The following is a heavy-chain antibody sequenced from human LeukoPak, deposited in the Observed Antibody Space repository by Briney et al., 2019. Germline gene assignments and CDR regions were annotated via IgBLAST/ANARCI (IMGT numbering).Heavy chain of an antibody. V-gene: IGHV3-23*01. J-gene: IGHJ4*02. CDR2: ISGSGGST. CDR1: GFTFSSYA. CDR3: AKDISITIFGVGSGFDY. D-gene: IGHD3-3*01. Sequence: PGGSLRLSCAASGFTFSSYAMSWVRQAPGKGLEWVSAISGSGGSTYYADSVKGRFTISRDNSKNTLYLQMNSLRAEDTAVYYCAKDISITIFGVGSGFDYWGQGTLVTVSS.